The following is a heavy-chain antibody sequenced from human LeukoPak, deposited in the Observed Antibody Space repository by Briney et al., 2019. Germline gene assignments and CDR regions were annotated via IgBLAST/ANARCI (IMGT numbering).Heavy chain of an antibody. CDR2: ISAYNGNT. CDR3: ARSGSSGWPNYYYYYMDV. J-gene: IGHJ6*03. D-gene: IGHD6-19*01. V-gene: IGHV1-18*01. CDR1: GYFFTSYG. Sequence: ASVKVSCKASGYFFTSYGISWVRQAPGQGLEWMGWISAYNGNTNYAQKLQGRVTMTTDTSTSTVYMELSSLRSEDTAVYYCARSGSSGWPNYYYYYMDVWGKGTTVTISS.